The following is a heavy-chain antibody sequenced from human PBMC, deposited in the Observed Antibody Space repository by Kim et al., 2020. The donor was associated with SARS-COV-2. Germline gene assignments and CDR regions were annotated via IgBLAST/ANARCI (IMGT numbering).Heavy chain of an antibody. CDR2: IWYDGSNK. Sequence: GGSLRLSCAASGFTFSSYGMHWVRQAPGKGLEWVAVIWYDGSNKYYADSVKGRFTISRDNSKNTLYLQMNSLRAEDTAVYYCATIATRRMDYYGMDVWGQGTTVTVSS. D-gene: IGHD2-21*01. CDR1: GFTFSSYG. V-gene: IGHV3-33*01. J-gene: IGHJ6*02. CDR3: ATIATRRMDYYGMDV.